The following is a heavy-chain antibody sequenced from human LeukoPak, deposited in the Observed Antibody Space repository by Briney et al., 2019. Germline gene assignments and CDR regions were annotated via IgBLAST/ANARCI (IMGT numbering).Heavy chain of an antibody. CDR3: ARDVWSGWYYFDY. V-gene: IGHV3-7*01. CDR1: GFSFSMYW. D-gene: IGHD6-19*01. CDR2: IKQDGSEK. J-gene: IGHJ4*02. Sequence: PGGSLRLSCAASGFSFSMYWMSWVRQAPGKGLEWVANIKQDGSEKYYVDSVKGRFTISRDNAKNSLYLQMNSLRAEDTAVYYCARDVWSGWYYFDYWGQGTLVTVSS.